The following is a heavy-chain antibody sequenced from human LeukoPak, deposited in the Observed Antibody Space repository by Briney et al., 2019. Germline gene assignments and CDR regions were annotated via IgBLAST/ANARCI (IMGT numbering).Heavy chain of an antibody. CDR2: IKQDGSEK. Sequence: GGSLRLSWAASGFTFSSYWMSWVRQAPGKGLEWVANIKQDGSEKYYVDSVKGRFTISRDNAKNSLYLQMNSLRAEDTAVYYCAREVSYGDYELGYWGQGTLVTVSS. CDR3: AREVSYGDYELGY. J-gene: IGHJ4*02. D-gene: IGHD4-17*01. CDR1: GFTFSSYW. V-gene: IGHV3-7*03.